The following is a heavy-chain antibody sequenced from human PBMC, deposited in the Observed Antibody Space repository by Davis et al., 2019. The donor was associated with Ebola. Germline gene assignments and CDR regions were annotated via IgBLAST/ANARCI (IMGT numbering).Heavy chain of an antibody. V-gene: IGHV4-34*01. Sequence: MPSETLSLTCAVYGGSFSGYYWSWIRQPPGKGLEWIGEINHSGSTNYNPSLKSRVTISVDTSKNQFSLKLSSVTAADTAVYYCARDAGQYYDFWSGYSIGGWFDPWGQGTLVTVSS. CDR1: GGSFSGYY. CDR2: INHSGST. D-gene: IGHD3-3*01. J-gene: IGHJ5*02. CDR3: ARDAGQYYDFWSGYSIGGWFDP.